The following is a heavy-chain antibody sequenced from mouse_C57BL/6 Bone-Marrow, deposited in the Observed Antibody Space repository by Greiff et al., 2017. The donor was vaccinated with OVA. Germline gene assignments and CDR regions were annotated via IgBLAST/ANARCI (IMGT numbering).Heavy chain of an antibody. CDR3: ARDSQARYYFDD. V-gene: IGHV5-4*01. CDR1: GFTFSSYA. J-gene: IGHJ2*01. Sequence: EVKLVESGGGLVKPGGSLKLSCAASGFTFSSYAMSWVRQTPETRLEWVATISDGGSYTSYPDNVKGRFTISRDNAKNDLYLQMSHLKSEDTAMYYCARDSQARYYFDDWGQGTTLTVSS. CDR2: ISDGGSYT. D-gene: IGHD3-2*02.